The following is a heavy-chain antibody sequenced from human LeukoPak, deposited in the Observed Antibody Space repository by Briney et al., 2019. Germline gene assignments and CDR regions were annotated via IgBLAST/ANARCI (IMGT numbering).Heavy chain of an antibody. CDR1: GFTFDDYA. V-gene: IGHV3-9*03. Sequence: PGGSLRLACAASGFTFDDYAMHWVRQAPGKGLEWFSGISWNGGSIGYADSVKGRFTISRDNAKNSLYLQMNSLRAEDMALYYCAKGQLWLRDYFDYWGQGTLVTVSS. CDR3: AKGQLWLRDYFDY. D-gene: IGHD5-18*01. CDR2: ISWNGGSI. J-gene: IGHJ4*02.